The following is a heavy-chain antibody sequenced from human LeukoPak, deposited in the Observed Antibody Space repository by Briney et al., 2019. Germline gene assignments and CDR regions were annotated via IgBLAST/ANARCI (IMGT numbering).Heavy chain of an antibody. CDR1: GFTFSSYG. J-gene: IGHJ4*02. V-gene: IGHV3-30*03. CDR3: ARQHTSSWFFGFDF. D-gene: IGHD6-19*01. CDR2: ISYDVSKT. Sequence: GGSLRLSCAASGFTFSSYGMHWVRQAPGKGLEWLTFISYDVSKTYFTDSVKGRFTISRDFSKNTLFLLMNSLRPEDTAVYYCARQHTSSWFFGFDFWGQGTLVTVSS.